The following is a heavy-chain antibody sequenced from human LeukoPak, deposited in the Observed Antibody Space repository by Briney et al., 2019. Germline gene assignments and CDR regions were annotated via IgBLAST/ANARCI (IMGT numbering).Heavy chain of an antibody. V-gene: IGHV4-34*01. CDR3: ARGRAGALYFDY. CDR1: GGSFSGYY. D-gene: IGHD4-17*01. CDR2: INHSGST. Sequence: SETLSLTCAVYGGSFSGYYWSWIRQPPGKGLEWIGEINHSGSTNYSPSLKSRVTISVDTSKNQFSLKLSSVTAADTAVYYCARGRAGALYFDYWGQGTLVTVSS. J-gene: IGHJ4*02.